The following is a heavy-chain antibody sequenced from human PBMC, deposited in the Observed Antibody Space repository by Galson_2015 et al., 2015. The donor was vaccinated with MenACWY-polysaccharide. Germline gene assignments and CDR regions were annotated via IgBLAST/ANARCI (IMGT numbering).Heavy chain of an antibody. Sequence: SLRLSCAASGFTFSTYWMTWVRQAPGKGLEWVANIKQDGSEKYYVDSVKGRFTISRDNAENSLYLQMNSLRAEDTGVYYCATAPSLHVGQHWGQGTLVPVSS. CDR1: GFTFSTYW. CDR3: ATAPSLHVGQH. J-gene: IGHJ1*01. D-gene: IGHD5-24*01. V-gene: IGHV3-7*01. CDR2: IKQDGSEK.